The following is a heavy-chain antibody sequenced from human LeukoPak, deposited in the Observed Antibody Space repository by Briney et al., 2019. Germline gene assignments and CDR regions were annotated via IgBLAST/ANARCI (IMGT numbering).Heavy chain of an antibody. J-gene: IGHJ6*04. CDR1: GGTFSSYA. Sequence: GASVKVSCKASGGTFSSYAISWVRQAPGQGREWMGGIIPIFGTANYAQKFQGRVTITADESTSTAYMELSSLRSEDTAVYYCARGGAAAGTYYYYYGMDVWGKGTTVTVSS. V-gene: IGHV1-69*13. CDR3: ARGGAAAGTYYYYYGMDV. CDR2: IIPIFGTA. D-gene: IGHD6-13*01.